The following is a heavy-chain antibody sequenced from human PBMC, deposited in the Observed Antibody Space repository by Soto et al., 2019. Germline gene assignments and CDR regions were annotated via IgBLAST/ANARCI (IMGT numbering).Heavy chain of an antibody. J-gene: IGHJ6*02. V-gene: IGHV1-18*01. CDR1: GYTFSRYG. D-gene: IGHD3-22*01. CDR3: ARGGYYDSSGSRNYHYYGMDV. Sequence: QAQLVQSGAEVKKPGASVKVSCKASGYTFSRYGISWVRQAPGQGLEWLGWISPYNDDTNYAQKLQGRVTMTTDTSTRTAYMDLRSLGSDDTAVYYCARGGYYDSSGSRNYHYYGMDVWGQGTTVTVSS. CDR2: ISPYNDDT.